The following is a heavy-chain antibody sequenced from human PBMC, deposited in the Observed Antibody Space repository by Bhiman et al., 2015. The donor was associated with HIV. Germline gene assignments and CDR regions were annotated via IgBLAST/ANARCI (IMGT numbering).Heavy chain of an antibody. D-gene: IGHD2-2*01. Sequence: EVQLVESGGGLVTPGGSLRLSCAASGFTFSSYSMNWVRQAPGKGLEWVSSISSSSSYIYYADSVKGRFTISRDNAKNSLYLQMNSLRAEDTAVYYCARDPQLDLREGGYWGQGTLVTVSS. CDR2: ISSSSSYI. V-gene: IGHV3-21*01. CDR3: ARDPQLDLREGGY. J-gene: IGHJ4*02. CDR1: GFTFSSYS.